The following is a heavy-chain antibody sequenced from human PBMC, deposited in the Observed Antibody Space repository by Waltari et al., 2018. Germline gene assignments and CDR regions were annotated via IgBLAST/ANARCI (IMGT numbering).Heavy chain of an antibody. V-gene: IGHV3-48*03. CDR1: GFTFSSYE. Sequence: EVQLVESGGGLVQPGGSLRLSCAASGFTFSSYEMNWVRQAPGKGLEWVSYISSSGSTIYYADSVKGRFTISRDNAKNSLYLQMNSLRAEDTAVYYWARVKLGSSGGVYYFDYWGQGTLVTVSS. CDR3: ARVKLGSSGGVYYFDY. D-gene: IGHD3-16*01. J-gene: IGHJ4*02. CDR2: ISSSGSTI.